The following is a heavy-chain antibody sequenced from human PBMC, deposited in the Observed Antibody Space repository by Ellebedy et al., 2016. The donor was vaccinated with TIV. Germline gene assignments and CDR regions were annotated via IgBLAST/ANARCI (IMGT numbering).Heavy chain of an antibody. CDR1: GFTFGNYA. CDR2: FNSLATET. J-gene: IGHJ6*03. V-gene: IGHV3-23*01. CDR3: AKGAGNSAFLYYMDV. D-gene: IGHD4-23*01. Sequence: GESLKISXAASGFTFGNYAMSWVRQAPGKGLEWVSTFNSLATETYYADSVQGRFSISRDNSKNTQYLQMNSLRADDSAIYSCAKGAGNSAFLYYMDVWGEGTTVTVSS.